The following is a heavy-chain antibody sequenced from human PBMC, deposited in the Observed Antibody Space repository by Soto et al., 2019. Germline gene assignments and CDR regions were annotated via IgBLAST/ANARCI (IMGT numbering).Heavy chain of an antibody. CDR2: IYYSGST. CDR1: GGSISSGGYY. Sequence: QVQLQESGPGLVKPSQTLSLTCTVSGGSISSGGYYWSWIRQHPGKGLEWIGYIYYSGSTYYNPSLKSRVTISVDTSKTQFSQKLSSVTAADTAVYYCASAYCGGACYSSWYFDLWGRGTLVTVSS. J-gene: IGHJ2*01. V-gene: IGHV4-31*03. CDR3: ASAYCGGACYSSWYFDL. D-gene: IGHD2-21*02.